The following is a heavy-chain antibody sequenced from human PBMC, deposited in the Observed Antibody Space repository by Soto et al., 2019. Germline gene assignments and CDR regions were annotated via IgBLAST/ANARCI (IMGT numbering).Heavy chain of an antibody. V-gene: IGHV3-23*01. CDR2: ISSRGDRT. CDR3: AKETGYSYGFQPNALDV. J-gene: IGHJ6*02. D-gene: IGHD5-18*01. CDR1: GFTFSRYA. Sequence: PGGSLRLPXAGSGFTFSRYAMNWVRQAPGKGLEWVSIISSRGDRTSYAESVKGRFTISRDDSKNTLFLHMNSLGAEDTAVYYCAKETGYSYGFQPNALDVWGQGTTVTVSS.